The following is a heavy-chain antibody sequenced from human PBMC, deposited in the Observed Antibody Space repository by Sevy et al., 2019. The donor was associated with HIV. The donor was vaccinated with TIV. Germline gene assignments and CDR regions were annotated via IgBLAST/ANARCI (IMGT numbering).Heavy chain of an antibody. CDR3: ARGLRGPFDY. CDR1: GFTFSSYG. V-gene: IGHV3-30*03. J-gene: IGHJ4*02. CDR2: ISYDGSNK. D-gene: IGHD3-16*01. Sequence: GGSLRLSCAASGFTFSSYGMHWVRQAPGKGLEWVAVISYDGSNKYYADSVKGRFTISRDNSKNTLYLQMNSLRAEDTAVYYCARGLRGPFDYWGQGTLVTVSS.